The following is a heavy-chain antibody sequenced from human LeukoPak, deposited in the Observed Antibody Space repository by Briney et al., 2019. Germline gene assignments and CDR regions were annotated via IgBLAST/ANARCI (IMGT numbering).Heavy chain of an antibody. CDR3: AKAYPLRYFDWLFSDY. D-gene: IGHD3-9*01. CDR2: ISAYNGNT. Sequence: GASVKVSCKASGYTFTSYGISWVRQAPGQGLEWMGWISAYNGNTNYAQKLQGRVTMTTDTSTSTAYMELRSLRSDDTAVYYCAKAYPLRYFDWLFSDYWGQGTLVTVSS. J-gene: IGHJ4*02. CDR1: GYTFTSYG. V-gene: IGHV1-18*01.